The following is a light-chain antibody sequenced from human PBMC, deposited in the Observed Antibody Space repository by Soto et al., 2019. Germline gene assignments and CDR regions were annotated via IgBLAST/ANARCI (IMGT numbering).Light chain of an antibody. V-gene: IGLV2-14*01. CDR3: SSYTSSSTYV. CDR2: EVS. CDR1: SSDVGGYNY. J-gene: IGLJ1*01. Sequence: QSALTHPASVSGSPGQSITISCTGISSDVGGYNYVSWYQQHPDKAPKLMIYEVSNRPSGVSNRFSGSKSGNTASLTISGLQAEDEADYYCSSYTSSSTYVFGTGTKVTVL.